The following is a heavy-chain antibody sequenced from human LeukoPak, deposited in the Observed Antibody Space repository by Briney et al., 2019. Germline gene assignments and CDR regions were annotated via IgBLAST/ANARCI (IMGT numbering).Heavy chain of an antibody. V-gene: IGHV4-39*01. CDR1: GGSLTGYW. CDR3: ARQGSSGYPVRVN. CDR2: IYYSGST. J-gene: IGHJ4*02. D-gene: IGHD3-22*01. Sequence: SETLSLTCAVYGGSLTGYWWDWIRQPPGKGLEWIGSIYYSGSTYYNPSLKSRDTISVDTSKNQFSLKLSSVTAADTAVYYCARQGSSGYPVRVNWGQGTLVTVSS.